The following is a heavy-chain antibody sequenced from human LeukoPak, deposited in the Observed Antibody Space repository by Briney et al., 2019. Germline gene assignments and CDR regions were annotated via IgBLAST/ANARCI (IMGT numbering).Heavy chain of an antibody. Sequence: GGSLRLSCASSGFTFTSHAMGWVRQAPGKGLKWVSGIGGLGGSTYYAGSVKGRFTISRDNSQNTLYLHMNSLRAGDTAVYYCARDPGVVAFHYFDDWGQGSLVTVFS. CDR2: IGGLGGST. J-gene: IGHJ4*02. V-gene: IGHV3-23*01. CDR3: ARDPGVVAFHYFDD. D-gene: IGHD3-3*01. CDR1: GFTFTSHA.